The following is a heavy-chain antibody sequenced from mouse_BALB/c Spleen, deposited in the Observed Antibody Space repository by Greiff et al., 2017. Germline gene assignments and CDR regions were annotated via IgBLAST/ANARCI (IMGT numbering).Heavy chain of an antibody. CDR2: IWSGGST. Sequence: QVQLKESGPGLVQPSQSLSITCTVSGFSLTSYGVHWVRQSPGKGLEWLGVIWSGGSTDNNAAFISRLSISKDNSKRQVFFQMNSLKANDTAIYYCAGDGDYAHFDYWGQGTTLTVSS. J-gene: IGHJ2*01. V-gene: IGHV2-2*02. CDR3: AGDGDYAHFDY. CDR1: GFSLTSYG. D-gene: IGHD2-13*01.